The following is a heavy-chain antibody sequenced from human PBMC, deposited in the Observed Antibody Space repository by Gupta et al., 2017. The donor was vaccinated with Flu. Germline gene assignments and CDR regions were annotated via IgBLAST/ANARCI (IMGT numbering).Heavy chain of an antibody. D-gene: IGHD3-16*01. CDR1: D. J-gene: IGHJ4*02. Sequence: DVTGVRQAPGQGLEWMGWMKPTSGNRGYAQKGQGRITMNRDTSIGTAYMELRRLSCEDTAVYYCARMVGDQEEKVRLDYWGPGTLVTVSS. V-gene: IGHV1-8*01. CDR3: ARMVGDQEEKVRLDY. CDR2: MKPTSGNR.